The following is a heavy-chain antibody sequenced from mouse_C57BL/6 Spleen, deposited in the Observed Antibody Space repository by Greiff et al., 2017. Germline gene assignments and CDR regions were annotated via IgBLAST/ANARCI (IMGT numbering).Heavy chain of an antibody. V-gene: IGHV8-12*01. CDR2: IYWDDDK. D-gene: IGHD1-1*01. Sequence: QVTLKESGPGILQSSPTLSLTCSFSGFSLSTSGMGVSWIRQPSGKGLEWLAHIYWDDDKRYNPSLKSRLTISKDTSRNQVFLKITIVDTADTATYYCARRARGSSYDWYFDVWGTGTTVTVSS. CDR3: ARRARGSSYDWYFDV. CDR1: GFSLSTSGMG. J-gene: IGHJ1*03.